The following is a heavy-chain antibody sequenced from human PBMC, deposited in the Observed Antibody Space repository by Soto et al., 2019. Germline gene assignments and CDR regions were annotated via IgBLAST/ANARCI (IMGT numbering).Heavy chain of an antibody. D-gene: IGHD6-19*01. J-gene: IGHJ6*02. CDR1: GFTFSSYS. V-gene: IGHV3-21*01. Sequence: EVQLVESGGGLVKPGGSLRLSCAASGFTFSSYSMNWVRQAPGKGLEWVSSISSSSSYIYYADSVKGRFTISRDNAKNSLYLQMNSLRAEDTAVYYWARDRSSGSYYYGMDVWGQGTTVTVSS. CDR3: ARDRSSGSYYYGMDV. CDR2: ISSSSSYI.